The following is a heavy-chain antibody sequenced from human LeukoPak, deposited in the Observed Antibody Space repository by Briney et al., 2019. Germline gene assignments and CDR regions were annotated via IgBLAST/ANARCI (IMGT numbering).Heavy chain of an antibody. J-gene: IGHJ4*02. CDR2: IYGSGTT. V-gene: IGHV3-66*02. CDR1: GFTVSSSS. Sequence: GGSLRLSCAASGFTVSSSSMNWVRQAPGKGLEWVSFIYGSGTTYYGDSVKGRFTISRDNSKNTLYLQMISLRAEDTAVYYGASDRGGDGGFDSWGRGTLVTVSS. CDR3: ASDRGGDGGFDS. D-gene: IGHD3-16*01.